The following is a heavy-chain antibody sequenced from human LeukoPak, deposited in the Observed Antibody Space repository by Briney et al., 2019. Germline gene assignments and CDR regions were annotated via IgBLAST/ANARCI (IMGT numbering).Heavy chain of an antibody. CDR2: INDDGSST. CDR3: ARGGMVRRVMGAFDI. V-gene: IGHV3-74*01. Sequence: GGSLRLSCAASGFTFRNYWMHWVRQAPGKGPVWVSRINDDGSSTSYADSVKGRFTITRDDAKNTLYLQMNSLRAEDTAVFYCARGGMVRRVMGAFDIWGQGTLVTVSS. D-gene: IGHD3-10*01. J-gene: IGHJ3*02. CDR1: GFTFRNYW.